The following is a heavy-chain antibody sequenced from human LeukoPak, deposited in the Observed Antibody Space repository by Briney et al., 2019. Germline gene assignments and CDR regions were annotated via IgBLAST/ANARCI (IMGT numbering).Heavy chain of an antibody. CDR1: GGSVSSYY. J-gene: IGHJ4*02. CDR3: AKSGGYGLIDY. Sequence: PSETLSLTCTVSGGSVSSYYWSWIRQPPGKGLEWIGSIYSRGSTYYNASLQSRVTISIETSKNQISLRLISVPAADTAMYYCAKSGGYGLIDYWGQGTLVTVSS. V-gene: IGHV4-59*05. CDR2: IYSRGST. D-gene: IGHD1-26*01.